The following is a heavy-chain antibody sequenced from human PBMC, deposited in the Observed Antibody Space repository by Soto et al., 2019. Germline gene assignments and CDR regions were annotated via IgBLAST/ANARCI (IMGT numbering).Heavy chain of an antibody. CDR2: MNPNSGNT. CDR1: GYTFTSYD. D-gene: IGHD3-10*01. V-gene: IGHV1-8*01. Sequence: VASVKVSCKASGYTFTSYDINWVRQATGQGLEWMGWMNPNSGNTGYAQKFQGRVTMTRNTSISTGYMELISLRSEDTAVYYCARGHYGPGGFDYWGQGTLVTVSS. CDR3: ARGHYGPGGFDY. J-gene: IGHJ4*02.